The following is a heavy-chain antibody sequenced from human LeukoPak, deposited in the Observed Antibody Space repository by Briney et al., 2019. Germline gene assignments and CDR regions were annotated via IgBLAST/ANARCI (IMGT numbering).Heavy chain of an antibody. CDR3: ARDAAIPTRIAGFGVTNFHSSYMDV. Sequence: PGGSLRLSCAVSGFTFKSYAMHWVRQAPGKGLEWVGFISYDGNNKDYTDSVKGRFTISSDDSKNTLYLQMDSLRGEDTAVYHCARDAAIPTRIAGFGVTNFHSSYMDVWGKGTTVTVSS. D-gene: IGHD3-3*01. CDR1: GFTFKSYA. V-gene: IGHV3-30-3*01. J-gene: IGHJ6*03. CDR2: ISYDGNNK.